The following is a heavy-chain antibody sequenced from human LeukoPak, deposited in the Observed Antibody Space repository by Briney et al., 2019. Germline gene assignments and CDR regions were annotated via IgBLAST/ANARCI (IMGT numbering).Heavy chain of an antibody. J-gene: IGHJ3*02. CDR2: IYYSGST. V-gene: IGHV4-59*08. CDR3: ARLGGYSYGPDAFDI. D-gene: IGHD5-18*01. Sequence: SETLSLTCTVSGGSISSYYWTWIRQFPGKGLEWIGYIYYSGSTNYNPSLKSRVTISVDTSKNQFSLKLSSVTAADTAVYYCARLGGYSYGPDAFDIWGQGTMVTVSS. CDR1: GGSISSYY.